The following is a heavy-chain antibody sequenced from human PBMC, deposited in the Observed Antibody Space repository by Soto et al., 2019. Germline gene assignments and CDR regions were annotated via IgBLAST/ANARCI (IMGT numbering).Heavy chain of an antibody. CDR3: AKERAAYCSSTSCYSNWFDP. CDR1: GFTFSSYG. CDR2: ISYDGSNK. V-gene: IGHV3-30*18. D-gene: IGHD2-2*01. Sequence: GGSLRLSCAASGFTFSSYGMHWVRQAPGKGLEWVAVISYDGSNKYYADSVKGRFTISRDNSRNTLYLQMNSLRAEDTAVYYCAKERAAYCSSTSCYSNWFDPWGQGPLSPSPQ. J-gene: IGHJ5*02.